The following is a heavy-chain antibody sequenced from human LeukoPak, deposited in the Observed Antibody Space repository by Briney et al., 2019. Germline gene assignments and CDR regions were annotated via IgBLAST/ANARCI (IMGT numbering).Heavy chain of an antibody. Sequence: PGGSLRLSCAPSGFTFRSYEMNWVGQAPGKGLDGVSYISSSGSTIYYADSVKGRFTISRDNAKNSLYLQMNSLRAEDTAVYYCARDGHYGDYDYWGQGTLVTVSS. CDR2: ISSSGSTI. CDR3: ARDGHYGDYDY. D-gene: IGHD4-17*01. J-gene: IGHJ4*02. CDR1: GFTFRSYE. V-gene: IGHV3-48*03.